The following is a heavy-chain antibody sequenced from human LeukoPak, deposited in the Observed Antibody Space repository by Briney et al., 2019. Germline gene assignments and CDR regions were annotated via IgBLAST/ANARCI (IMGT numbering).Heavy chain of an antibody. CDR2: NYPGGTI. V-gene: IGHV4-4*09. Sequence: SETLSPTCAVPGASFTSYHCTSVRQPPGNRLESIGDNYPGGTIRYNPSLESRVTISVDTSKNQFSLMLNSVTAADTAVYYCARHVAHSSKIDSWGLGTLVTVSS. D-gene: IGHD6-6*01. J-gene: IGHJ4*02. CDR3: ARHVAHSSKIDS. CDR1: GASFTSYH.